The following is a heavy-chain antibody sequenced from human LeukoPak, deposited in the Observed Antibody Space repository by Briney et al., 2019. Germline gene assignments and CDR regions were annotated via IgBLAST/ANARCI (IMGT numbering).Heavy chain of an antibody. D-gene: IGHD3-22*01. CDR2: IVGSSGNT. CDR1: GFTLSTYA. Sequence: GGSLRLSCAVSGFTLSTYAMTWVRQAPGKGLEWVSSIVGSSGNTYYADSVKGRFTIPGDNSKNTLYLQMSSLRAEDTAVYYCANPAGYFDSSGYDVDYWGQGTLVTVSS. V-gene: IGHV3-23*01. J-gene: IGHJ4*02. CDR3: ANPAGYFDSSGYDVDY.